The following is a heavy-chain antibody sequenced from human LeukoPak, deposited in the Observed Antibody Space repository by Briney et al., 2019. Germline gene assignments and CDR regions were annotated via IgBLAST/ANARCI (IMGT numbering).Heavy chain of an antibody. CDR2: INHSGST. Sequence: SETLSLTCAVYGVSFSGYFWSWIRQPPGQGLDWIGEINHSGSTNYNPSLKSRLTISVDTSKHQFSLKLSSVTAADTAVYYCARGRKDIVVVPAAIFNYWGRGTLVTVSS. CDR1: GVSFSGYF. D-gene: IGHD2-2*01. J-gene: IGHJ4*02. CDR3: ARGRKDIVVVPAAIFNY. V-gene: IGHV4-34*01.